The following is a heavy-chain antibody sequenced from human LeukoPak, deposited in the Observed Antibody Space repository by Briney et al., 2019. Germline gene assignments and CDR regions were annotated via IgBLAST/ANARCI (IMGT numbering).Heavy chain of an antibody. D-gene: IGHD3-10*01. CDR3: ARGVEGGSGSCSLAC. V-gene: IGHV4-34*01. CDR2: INHSGST. J-gene: IGHJ4*01. CDR1: GGSFSGYY. Sequence: SETLSLTCAVYGGSFSGYYWSWIRQPPGKGLEWIGEINHSGSTNYNPSLKSRVTISVDTSKNQFSLKLSSVTAADTAVYYCARGVEGGSGSCSLACGGQGTPV.